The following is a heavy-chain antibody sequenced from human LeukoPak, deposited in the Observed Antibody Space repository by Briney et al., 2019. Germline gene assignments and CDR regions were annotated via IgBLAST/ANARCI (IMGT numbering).Heavy chain of an antibody. CDR1: GGSLSSGGYY. CDR3: ARGPSVVVPAAIHPFDP. D-gene: IGHD2-2*01. J-gene: IGHJ5*02. Sequence: PSETLSLTCTVSGGSLSSGGYYWGWIRQHPGTGLEWIGYIYYSGSTYYNPSLKSRVTISVDTSKNQFSLKLSSVTAADTAVYYCARGPSVVVPAAIHPFDPWGQGTLVTVSS. CDR2: IYYSGST. V-gene: IGHV4-31*03.